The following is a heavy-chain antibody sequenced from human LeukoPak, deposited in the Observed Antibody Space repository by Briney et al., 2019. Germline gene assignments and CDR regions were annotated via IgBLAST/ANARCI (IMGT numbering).Heavy chain of an antibody. D-gene: IGHD3-22*01. J-gene: IGHJ4*02. CDR3: AGPYDSSGHAFDY. CDR2: IRTKSNNYAT. CDR1: GFAFSGSA. V-gene: IGHV3-73*01. Sequence: GGSLRLCCAASGFAFSGSAMHWVRQASGKGPEWVGRIRTKSNNYATAYAASVKGRFTISRDDSKNTAYLQMNSLKTEDTAVYYCAGPYDSSGHAFDYWGRGTLVTVSS.